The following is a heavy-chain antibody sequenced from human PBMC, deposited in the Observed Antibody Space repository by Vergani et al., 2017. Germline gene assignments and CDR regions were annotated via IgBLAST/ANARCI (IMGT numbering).Heavy chain of an antibody. J-gene: IGHJ5*02. Sequence: QVQLQQWGAGLLKPSETLSLTCAVYGGSFSGYYWSWIRQPPGKGLECIGEINHSGSTNYNPSLKSRVTISVDTSKNQFSLKLSSVTAAHTAVYYFAGGAAYKGVIRSSSWWDYSWFDPWGQGTLVTVSS. D-gene: IGHD6-13*01. CDR1: GGSFSGYY. CDR3: AGGAAYKGVIRSSSWWDYSWFDP. V-gene: IGHV4-34*01. CDR2: INHSGST.